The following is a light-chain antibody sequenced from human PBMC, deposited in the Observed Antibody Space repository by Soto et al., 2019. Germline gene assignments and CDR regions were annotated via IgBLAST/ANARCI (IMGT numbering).Light chain of an antibody. Sequence: QSALTQPPSASGSPGQSVTITCTGTSSDIGGYNYVSWYQQHPGKAPKVVIHEVNKRPSGVPDRFSGSKSGNTASLTVSGLQAEDEAVYYCSSYSGTSNKGMFGTGTKVTVL. CDR1: SSDIGGYNY. J-gene: IGLJ1*01. V-gene: IGLV2-8*01. CDR3: SSYSGTSNKGM. CDR2: EVN.